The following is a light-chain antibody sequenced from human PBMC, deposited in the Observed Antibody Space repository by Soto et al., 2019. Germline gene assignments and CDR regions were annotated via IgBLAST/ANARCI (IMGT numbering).Light chain of an antibody. CDR2: AAS. CDR1: QDISTW. CDR3: QQANSFPPT. V-gene: IGKV1-12*01. J-gene: IGKJ1*01. Sequence: DIQMTQSPSSVSASVGDRVTITCQASQDISTWLAWYQQKPGEAPKLLISAASSLETGVPSRFSGSGSATDFTLTISSLQPEDFATYFCQQANSFPPTFGQGTKVEV.